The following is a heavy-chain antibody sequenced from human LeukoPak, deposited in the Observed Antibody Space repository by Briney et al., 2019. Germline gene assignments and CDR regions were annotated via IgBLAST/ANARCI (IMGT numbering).Heavy chain of an antibody. V-gene: IGHV4-34*01. CDR1: GGSFSGYY. J-gene: IGHJ5*01. CDR2: IHHSGNT. CDR3: ARVPTLLTADS. Sequence: PSETLSLTCAVYGGSFSGYYWAWIRQPPGKGLEWIGEIHHSGNTNYNPSLKSRVTISVDTSKNQFSLKLNSVTAADTAVYYCARVPTLLTADSWGHGTLVTVSS. D-gene: IGHD3-10*01.